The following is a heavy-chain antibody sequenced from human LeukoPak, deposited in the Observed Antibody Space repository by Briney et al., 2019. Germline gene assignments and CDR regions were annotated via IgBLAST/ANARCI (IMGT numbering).Heavy chain of an antibody. J-gene: IGHJ4*02. CDR2: ISYDGSDK. Sequence: GGSLRLSCGSSGFTFSSHGMHWVRQAPGKGLEWAAIISYDGSDKYYADSVKGRFTTSRDNSKNTLYLQMNSLRAEDTAVYYCAKDRRIGVAEIGFEDYWGQGTLVTVSS. CDR1: GFTFSSHG. V-gene: IGHV3-30*18. CDR3: AKDRRIGVAEIGFEDY. D-gene: IGHD6-19*01.